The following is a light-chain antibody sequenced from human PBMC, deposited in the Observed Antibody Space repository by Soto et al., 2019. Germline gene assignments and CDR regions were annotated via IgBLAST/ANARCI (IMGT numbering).Light chain of an antibody. CDR2: TAS. Sequence: EIQLTQSPSFLSPAIGVSVTIRFRASQVISTSLAWYQQKPGKAPRLLIYTASTLESGVPSRFSASGSGTEFTLTISSLHTDDSATYYCQEYNNYWTFGQGTKVDIK. CDR3: QEYNNYWT. V-gene: IGKV1-9*01. J-gene: IGKJ1*01. CDR1: QVISTS.